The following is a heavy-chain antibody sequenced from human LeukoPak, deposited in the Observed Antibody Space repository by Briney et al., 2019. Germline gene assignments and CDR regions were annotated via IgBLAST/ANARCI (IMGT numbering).Heavy chain of an antibody. CDR2: IIPIFGTA. CDR1: GGTFSSYA. CDR3: ASLEIRSASAAGTQFDY. J-gene: IGHJ4*02. V-gene: IGHV1-69*01. D-gene: IGHD6-13*01. Sequence: SVKVSCKASGGTFSSYAISWVRQAPGQGLEWMGGIIPIFGTANYAQKFQGRVTITADESTSTAYMELSSLRSEDTAVYYCASLEIRSASAAGTQFDYWGQGTLVTVSS.